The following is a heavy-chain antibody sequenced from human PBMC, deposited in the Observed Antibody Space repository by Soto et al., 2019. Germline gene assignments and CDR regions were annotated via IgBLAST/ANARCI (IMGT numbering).Heavy chain of an antibody. J-gene: IGHJ6*02. V-gene: IGHV4-31*03. Sequence: PSETLSLTCTVSGGSISSGGYYWSWIRQHPGKGLEWIGYIYYSGSTYYNPSLKSRVTISVDTSKNQFSLKLSSVTAADTAVYYCARDRRQMGPYYYGMDVWGQGTTVTVS. CDR2: IYYSGST. CDR3: ARDRRQMGPYYYGMDV. CDR1: GGSISSGGYY.